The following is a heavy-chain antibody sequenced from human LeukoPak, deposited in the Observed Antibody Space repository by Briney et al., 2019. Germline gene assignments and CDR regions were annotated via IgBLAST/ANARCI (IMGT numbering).Heavy chain of an antibody. J-gene: IGHJ4*02. CDR2: MSSSGSTI. D-gene: IGHD2-2*01. CDR1: GFTFNNYN. Sequence: GGSLRLSCEVSGFTFNNYNMNWVRQAPGKGLEWVSYMSSSGSTIYYADSVKGRFTISRDNAKNSLYPQMDSLRAEDTAVYYCARDRYCSSSSCSDFDYWGQGTLVTVSS. CDR3: ARDRYCSSSSCSDFDY. V-gene: IGHV3-48*01.